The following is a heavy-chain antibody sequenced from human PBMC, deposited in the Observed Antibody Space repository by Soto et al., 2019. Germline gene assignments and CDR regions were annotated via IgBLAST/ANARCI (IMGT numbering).Heavy chain of an antibody. J-gene: IGHJ4*02. D-gene: IGHD6-6*01. V-gene: IGHV5-51*01. Sequence: GESLKISCNGSGYSFTTYWIGWVRQMPGKGLEWMGIIYPDDSDTRYSPSFQGQVTLSADKSINTAYLQWSSLKASDSAMYYCARPGLTASSSFDYWGQGTLVTVSS. CDR1: GYSFTTYW. CDR3: ARPGLTASSSFDY. CDR2: IYPDDSDT.